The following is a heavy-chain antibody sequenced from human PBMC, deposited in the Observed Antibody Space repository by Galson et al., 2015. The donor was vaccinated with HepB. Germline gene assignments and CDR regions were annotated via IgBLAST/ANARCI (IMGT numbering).Heavy chain of an antibody. Sequence: SLRLSCAASGFTFSSYAMHWVRQAPGKGLEWVAVISYDGSNKYYADSVKGRFTISRDNSKNTLYLQMNSLRAEDTAVYYCARESVDRIYGMDVWGQGTTVTVSS. CDR3: ARESVDRIYGMDV. CDR2: ISYDGSNK. V-gene: IGHV3-30-3*01. D-gene: IGHD4-23*01. CDR1: GFTFSSYA. J-gene: IGHJ6*02.